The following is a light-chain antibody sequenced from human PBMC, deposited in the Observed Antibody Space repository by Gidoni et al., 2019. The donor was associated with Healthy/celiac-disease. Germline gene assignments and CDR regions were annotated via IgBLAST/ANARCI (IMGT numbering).Light chain of an antibody. J-gene: IGLJ3*02. Sequence: QSVLTQPPSASGTPGQRVTISCSGSSSNIESNTVNWYQPFPGTAPKLLIYSTNQRPSGVPDRFSGSKSGTSASLAISGLQSEDEADYYCAAWDDSLNGFWVFGGGTKLTVL. V-gene: IGLV1-44*01. CDR3: AAWDDSLNGFWV. CDR2: STN. CDR1: SSNIESNT.